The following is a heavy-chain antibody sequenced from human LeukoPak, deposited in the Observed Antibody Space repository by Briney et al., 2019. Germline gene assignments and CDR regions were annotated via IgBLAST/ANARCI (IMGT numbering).Heavy chain of an antibody. CDR2: IYYSGST. CDR1: GGSISSGGYY. D-gene: IGHD2-2*01. Sequence: SQTLSLTCTVSGGSISSGGYYWSWIRQHPGKGLEWIGYIYYSGSTYYNPSLKSRVTISVDTSKNQFSLKLSSVTAADTAVYYCARSVVPAAKRQYYFDYWGQGTLVTVSS. J-gene: IGHJ4*02. CDR3: ARSVVPAAKRQYYFDY. V-gene: IGHV4-31*03.